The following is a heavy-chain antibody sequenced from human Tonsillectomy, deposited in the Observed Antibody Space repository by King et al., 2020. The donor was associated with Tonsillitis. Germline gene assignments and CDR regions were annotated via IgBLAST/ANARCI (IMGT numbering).Heavy chain of an antibody. D-gene: IGHD4-17*01. J-gene: IGHJ6*03. Sequence: VQLVESGGGLVQPGRSLRLSCAASGFIFSRYAMSWVRQAPGKGLEWVSTTSDGGYSTYYADSVKGRFTISRDNSKNTLYLQMNSLRAEDTAVYYCAKSGDYAYYYYYMDVWGKGTPVTVSS. CDR3: AKSGDYAYYYYYMDV. V-gene: IGHV3-23*04. CDR1: GFIFSRYA. CDR2: TSDGGYST.